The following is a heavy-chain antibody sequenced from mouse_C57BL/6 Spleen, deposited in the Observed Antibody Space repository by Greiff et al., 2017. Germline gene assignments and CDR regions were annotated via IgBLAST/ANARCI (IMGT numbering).Heavy chain of an antibody. D-gene: IGHD2-4*01. CDR2: IDPETGGT. CDR1: GYTFTDYE. V-gene: IGHV1-15*01. Sequence: QVQLKQSGAELVRPGASVTLSCKASGYTFTDYEMHWVKQTPVHGLEWIGAIDPETGGTAYNQKFKGKAILTADKSSSTAYMELRSLTSEDSAVYYCTRRGLDDYVYAMDYWGQGTSVTVSS. J-gene: IGHJ4*01. CDR3: TRRGLDDYVYAMDY.